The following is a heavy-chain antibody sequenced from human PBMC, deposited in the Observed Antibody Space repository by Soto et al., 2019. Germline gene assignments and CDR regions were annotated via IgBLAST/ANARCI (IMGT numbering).Heavy chain of an antibody. CDR2: IYSGGST. CDR3: ARRDQIAYYYGLDV. J-gene: IGHJ6*02. D-gene: IGHD2-21*01. CDR1: GFTVISNY. Sequence: PGGSLRLSCAASGFTVISNYMSWVRQAPGKGLEWVSVIYSGGSTYYADSVKGRFTISRDNAKNTLYLQMNSLRAEDTAVYYCARRDQIAYYYGLDVWGQGTTVTVSS. V-gene: IGHV3-53*01.